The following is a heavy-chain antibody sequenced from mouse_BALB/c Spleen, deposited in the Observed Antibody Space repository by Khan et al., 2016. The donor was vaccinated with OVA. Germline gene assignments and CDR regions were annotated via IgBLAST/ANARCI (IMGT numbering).Heavy chain of an antibody. V-gene: IGHV1S41*01. D-gene: IGHD1-1*01. Sequence: DLVKPGASVKLSCKASGYTFTSYWIHWIKQRPGQGLEWIGHISPGSGSPYYNLFTVKSTLTVDTSSTTASFQLRSLLSADSAAYFGASSSDCGRGLYAMDYWGQGTPVTVSA. CDR2: ISPGSGSP. CDR1: GYTFTSYW. CDR3: ASSSDCGRGLYAMDY. J-gene: IGHJ4*01.